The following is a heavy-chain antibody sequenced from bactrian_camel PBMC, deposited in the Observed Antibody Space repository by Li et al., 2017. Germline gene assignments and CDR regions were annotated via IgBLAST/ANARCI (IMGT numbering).Heavy chain of an antibody. V-gene: IGHV3S1*01. Sequence: HVQLVESGGGLVQPGGSLRLSCAVSGFTLSTYWMYWVRQAPGKGLEWVSVINAGGGSTYYADSVKGRFTISVDNAKNPVMVYLQMPTLIPDDTAMYYCAAGSWVAGSLDEHDYVHWGQGTQVTVS. CDR3: AAGSWVAGSLDEHDYVH. CDR2: INAGGGST. CDR1: GFTLSTYW. D-gene: IGHD6*01. J-gene: IGHJ4*01.